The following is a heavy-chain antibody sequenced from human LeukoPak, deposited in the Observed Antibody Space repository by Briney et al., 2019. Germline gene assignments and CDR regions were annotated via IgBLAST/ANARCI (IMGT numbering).Heavy chain of an antibody. D-gene: IGHD3-22*01. CDR2: ISSSSSYI. CDR3: ARGGSSGYYLNTYMDV. V-gene: IGHV3-21*01. CDR1: GFTFSSYS. J-gene: IGHJ6*03. Sequence: PGGSLRLSRAASGFTFSSYSMNWVRQAPGKGLEWVSSISSSSSYIYYADSVKGRFTISRDNAKNSLYLQMHSLRAEDTAVYYCARGGSSGYYLNTYMDVWGKGTTVTVSS.